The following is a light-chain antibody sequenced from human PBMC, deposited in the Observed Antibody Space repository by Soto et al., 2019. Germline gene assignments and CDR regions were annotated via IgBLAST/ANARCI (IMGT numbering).Light chain of an antibody. J-gene: IGLJ1*01. CDR3: SSYTTSGNYV. Sequence: QSVLTQPASVSGSPGQSIAISCTGTSRDVGAYNSVSWYQQHPGKVPKLLIYDVNNRPSEISTRFSGSKSGNTASLTISGLQAEDEADYYCSSYTTSGNYVFGTGPRSPS. CDR1: SRDVGAYNS. CDR2: DVN. V-gene: IGLV2-14*01.